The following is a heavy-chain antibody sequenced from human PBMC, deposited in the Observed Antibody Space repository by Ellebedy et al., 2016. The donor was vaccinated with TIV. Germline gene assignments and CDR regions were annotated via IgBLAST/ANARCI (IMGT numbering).Heavy chain of an antibody. CDR3: AKTASKGRGWRTPIDY. CDR1: GFTFSNYA. Sequence: GESLKISCAASGFTFSNYAMSWVCQAPGKGLEWVSALGGSSENTYYADSVQGRFTISRDNYDNTLYLQMNSLRAEDTAVYYCAKTASKGRGWRTPIDYWGQGTLVTVSS. V-gene: IGHV3-23*01. CDR2: LGGSSENT. J-gene: IGHJ4*02. D-gene: IGHD6-19*01.